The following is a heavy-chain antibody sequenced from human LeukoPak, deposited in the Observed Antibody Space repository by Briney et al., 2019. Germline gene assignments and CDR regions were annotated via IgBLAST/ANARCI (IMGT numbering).Heavy chain of an antibody. J-gene: IGHJ4*02. V-gene: IGHV1-2*02. CDR1: GYTFTGYY. D-gene: IGHD6-13*01. CDR2: INPNSGGT. Sequence: ASVKVSCKASGYTFTGYYMHWVRQAPGQGLEWMGWINPNSGGTNYAQKLQGRVTMTRDTSIRTAYMELSRLRSDDTAVYYCARQYSSSWYDYWGQGTLVTVSS. CDR3: ARQYSSSWYDY.